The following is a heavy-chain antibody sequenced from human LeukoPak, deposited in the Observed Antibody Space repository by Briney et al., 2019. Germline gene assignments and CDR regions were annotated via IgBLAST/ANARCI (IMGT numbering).Heavy chain of an antibody. V-gene: IGHV4-61*01. CDR1: GGSVSSGSYY. Sequence: SSETLSLTCTVSGGSVSSGSYYWSWIRQPPGRGLGWMGYIYYSGSTNYNPSLKSRVTISVDTSKNQFSLKLSSVTAADTAVYYCARQGYSGSHDFDYWGQGTLVTVSS. J-gene: IGHJ4*02. D-gene: IGHD1-26*01. CDR3: ARQGYSGSHDFDY. CDR2: IYYSGST.